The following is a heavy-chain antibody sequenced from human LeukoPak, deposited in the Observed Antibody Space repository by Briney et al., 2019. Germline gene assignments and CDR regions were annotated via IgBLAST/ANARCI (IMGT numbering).Heavy chain of an antibody. CDR2: IKSKTDGGTT. V-gene: IGHV3-15*01. J-gene: IGHJ4*02. CDR1: GFTLSKAW. D-gene: IGHD3-10*01. Sequence: GGSLRLSCAASGFTLSKAWMSWVGQAQGKGLEGVGRIKSKTDGGTTDYAAPVKGRFTISRDDSKNTLYLQMNSLKTEDTAVYHCTTDSYYGSGNFDYWGQGTLVTVSS. CDR3: TTDSYYGSGNFDY.